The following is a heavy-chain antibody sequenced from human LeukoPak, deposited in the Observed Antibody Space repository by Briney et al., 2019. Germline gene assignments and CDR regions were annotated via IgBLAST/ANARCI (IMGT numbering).Heavy chain of an antibody. CDR2: IYTSGST. Sequence: SETLSLTCTVSGGSISSYYWSWIRQPAGKGLEWIGRIYTSGSTNYNPSLKSRVTMSVDTSKNQFSLKLSSVTAADTAVYYCARVFSVRFEDYYYMDLWGKGTTVTVSS. D-gene: IGHD5/OR15-5a*01. V-gene: IGHV4-4*07. J-gene: IGHJ6*03. CDR3: ARVFSVRFEDYYYMDL. CDR1: GGSISSYY.